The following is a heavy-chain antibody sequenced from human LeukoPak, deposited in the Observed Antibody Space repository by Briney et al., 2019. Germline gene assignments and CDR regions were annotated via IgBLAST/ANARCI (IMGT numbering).Heavy chain of an antibody. V-gene: IGHV3-73*01. CDR3: ARAPDDDYGDYFDY. Sequence: GGSLRLSCAASGFTFSASAIHWVRQASGKGLEWVGRIRGNRNNYATAYAASVKGRFTISRDNAKNSLYLQMNSLRAEDTAVYYCARAPDDDYGDYFDYWGQGTLVTVSS. CDR2: IRGNRNNYAT. D-gene: IGHD4-17*01. CDR1: GFTFSASA. J-gene: IGHJ4*02.